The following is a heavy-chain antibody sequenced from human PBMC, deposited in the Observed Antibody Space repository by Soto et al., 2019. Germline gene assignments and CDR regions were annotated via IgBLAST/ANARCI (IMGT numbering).Heavy chain of an antibody. D-gene: IGHD6-13*01. J-gene: IGHJ4*02. CDR2: ISKSGSKR. CDR1: GFTFSSYE. Sequence: EVQLVESGGGSVQPGGSLRLSCAASGFTFSSYEMNWVRQAPGKGLEWVSYISKSGSKRYYADSVKGRFTISRDNAKNSLDLLMNSMRAESTAVTYCASEAGYGGSWIFDYWGQGTLVTVSS. V-gene: IGHV3-48*03. CDR3: ASEAGYGGSWIFDY.